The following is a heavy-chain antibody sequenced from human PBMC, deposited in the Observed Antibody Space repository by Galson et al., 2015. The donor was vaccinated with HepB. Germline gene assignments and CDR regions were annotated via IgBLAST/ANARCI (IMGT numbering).Heavy chain of an antibody. CDR2: FDPEDGET. CDR3: ATARGSTVVNFPNDY. J-gene: IGHJ4*02. CDR1: GYPLTDLS. V-gene: IGHV1-24*01. D-gene: IGHD4-23*01. Sequence: SVKVSCKVSGYPLTDLSMHWVRQAPGEGLEWMGGFDPEDGETMYAQKFQGRVIMTEDTSTDTAYMELSRLRSEDTAMYYCATARGSTVVNFPNDYWGQGTLVTVSS.